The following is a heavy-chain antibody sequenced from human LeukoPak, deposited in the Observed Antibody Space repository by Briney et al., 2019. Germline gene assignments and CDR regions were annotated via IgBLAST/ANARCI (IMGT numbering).Heavy chain of an antibody. V-gene: IGHV4-39*01. CDR3: ARHANIAAAGDY. CDR2: IYYSGST. Sequence: PSETLSLTCTVSGGSISSSRYYWGWIRQPPGKGLEWIGSIYYSGSTYYSPSLKSRVTISVDTSKNQFSLKLSSVTAADTAVYYCARHANIAAAGDYWGQGTLITVSS. D-gene: IGHD6-13*01. J-gene: IGHJ4*02. CDR1: GGSISSSRYY.